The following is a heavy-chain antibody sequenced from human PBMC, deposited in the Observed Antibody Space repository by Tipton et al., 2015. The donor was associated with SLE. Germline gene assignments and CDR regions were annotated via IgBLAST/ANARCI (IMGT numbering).Heavy chain of an antibody. CDR1: GASLRSDTYL. CDR3: AGRGDLVVVTSYFDH. V-gene: IGHV4-39*07. D-gene: IGHD2-21*02. J-gene: IGHJ4*02. Sequence: LRLSCTVSGASLRSDTYLWGWVRQPPGKGLEWIGDIYYTGSTYYSPSLKSRVTVSVDTSNNQFSLKLSSVTAADTAVYYCAGRGDLVVVTSYFDHWGQGTLVTVST. CDR2: IYYTGST.